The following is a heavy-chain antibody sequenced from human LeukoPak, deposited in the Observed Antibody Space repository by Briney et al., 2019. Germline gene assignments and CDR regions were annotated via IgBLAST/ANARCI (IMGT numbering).Heavy chain of an antibody. CDR2: ISSSSNYI. CDR1: GFTFSSYS. J-gene: IGHJ4*02. D-gene: IGHD6-13*01. V-gene: IGHV3-21*01. CDR3: ARIAAAGIYFDY. Sequence: PGGSLRLSCAASGFTFSSYSMNWVRQAPGKGLEWVSSISSSSNYIYYADSVKGRFTISRDNAKNSLYLQMNSLRAEDTAVYYCARIAAAGIYFDYWGQGTLVTVSS.